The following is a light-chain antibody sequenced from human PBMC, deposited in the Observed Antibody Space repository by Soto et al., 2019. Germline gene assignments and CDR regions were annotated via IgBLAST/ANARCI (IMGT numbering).Light chain of an antibody. CDR1: SSDIGGYNF. CDR3: SSYTSSSTYV. J-gene: IGLJ1*01. Sequence: QSALTQPASVSGSPGQSITISCTGTSSDIGGYNFVSWYQQHPGKAPKLMIYDLSNRPSGVSNRFSGSKSGNTASLTISGXXXXXXXXYYCSSYTSSSTYVFGTGTKVTVL. V-gene: IGLV2-14*01. CDR2: DLS.